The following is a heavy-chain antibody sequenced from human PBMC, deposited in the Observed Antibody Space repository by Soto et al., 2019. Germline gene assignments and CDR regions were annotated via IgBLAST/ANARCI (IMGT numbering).Heavy chain of an antibody. D-gene: IGHD2-2*01. CDR3: ARGGSSPRRFNY. V-gene: IGHV4-34*01. CDR1: VGSFSGYY. J-gene: IGHJ4*02. Sequence: QVQLQQWGAGLLKPSETLSLTWAVYVGSFSGYYWSWIRQPPGRGLEWIGEINHSGSTNYNPSLKSRVTISVDTSKNQFSLKLSSVTAADTALYYCARGGSSPRRFNYWGQGTLVTVSS. CDR2: INHSGST.